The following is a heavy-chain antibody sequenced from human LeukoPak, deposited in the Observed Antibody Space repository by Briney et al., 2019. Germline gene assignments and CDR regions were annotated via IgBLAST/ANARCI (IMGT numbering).Heavy chain of an antibody. V-gene: IGHV3-74*01. CDR3: AAPGNRGSGPSDL. Sequence: GGSLRLSCAPSGFTFSSFRTHCVRHVPGRGVVWVSRVNRDGTSTTYANSVKGRFTISRENAKNTLYLQMNSLTTEDTAVYYCAAPGNRGSGPSDLWGQGTLVTVSS. CDR1: GFTFSSFR. CDR2: VNRDGTST. J-gene: IGHJ5*02. D-gene: IGHD3-10*01.